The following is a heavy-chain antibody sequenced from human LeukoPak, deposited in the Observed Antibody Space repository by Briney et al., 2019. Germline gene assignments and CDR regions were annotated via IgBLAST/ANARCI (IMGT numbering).Heavy chain of an antibody. CDR2: IYYSGST. Sequence: SETLPLTCTVSGGSISSHYWNWLRQPPGKGLEWIGYIYYSGSTKYNPSLKSRVTISIDMSKNQFSLNLSSVTAADTAMYYCAKGEADPVLSDYWGQGTLVTVSS. D-gene: IGHD6-6*01. V-gene: IGHV4-59*11. J-gene: IGHJ4*02. CDR3: AKGEADPVLSDY. CDR1: GGSISSHY.